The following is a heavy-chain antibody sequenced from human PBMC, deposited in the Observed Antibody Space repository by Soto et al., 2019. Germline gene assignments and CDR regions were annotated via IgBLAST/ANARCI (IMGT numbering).Heavy chain of an antibody. CDR3: ARVWGTNDDFDY. J-gene: IGHJ4*02. V-gene: IGHV3-48*02. Sequence: LRLSCAASGFTFSTYSMNWVRQAPGKGLEWVSYISSGGSTTYYADSVKGRFTISRDNAKNSLYLQMNGLRDEDTAVYYCARVWGTNDDFDYWGQGALVTVSS. CDR1: GFTFSTYS. CDR2: ISSGGSTT. D-gene: IGHD3-16*01.